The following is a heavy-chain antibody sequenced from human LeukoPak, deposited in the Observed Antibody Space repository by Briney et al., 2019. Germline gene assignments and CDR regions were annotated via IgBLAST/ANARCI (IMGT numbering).Heavy chain of an antibody. V-gene: IGHV4-39*07. D-gene: IGHD3-10*01. Sequence: SETLSLTCTVSGGSISSSSYYWGWIRQPPGKGLEWIGSMYYSGSTYYNPSLKSRVTISVDTSKNQFSLKLSSVTAADTAVYYCARGRGSGSYYTYYYYYMDVWGKGTTVTVSS. CDR3: ARGRGSGSYYTYYYYYMDV. J-gene: IGHJ6*03. CDR2: MYYSGST. CDR1: GGSISSSSYY.